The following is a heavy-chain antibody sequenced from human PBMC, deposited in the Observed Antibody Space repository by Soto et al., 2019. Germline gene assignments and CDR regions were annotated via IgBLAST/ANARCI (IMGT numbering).Heavy chain of an antibody. J-gene: IGHJ6*03. CDR2: ISAYNGNT. Sequence: QVQLVQSGAEVKKPGASVKVSCKASGYTFTSYGISWVRQAPGQGLEWMGWISAYNGNTNYAQKLQGRVTMTTDTATITAYMELRSLRSDDTAVYYCARTDIVVVVAAPYYSYMDVWGKGTTVTVSS. V-gene: IGHV1-18*01. CDR3: ARTDIVVVVAAPYYSYMDV. D-gene: IGHD2-15*01. CDR1: GYTFTSYG.